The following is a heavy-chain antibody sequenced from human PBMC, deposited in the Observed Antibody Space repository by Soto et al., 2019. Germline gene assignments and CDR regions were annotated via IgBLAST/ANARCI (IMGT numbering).Heavy chain of an antibody. CDR3: ARVVPGAEAWFGP. V-gene: IGHV1-18*01. CDR1: GYTFSNYG. CDR2: ISLYSDGT. Sequence: ASVKVSCKTSGYTFSNYGVTWVRQAPGQPLEWLGWISLYSDGTNYAQKFQGRVSMTTDTSTTTAYMELRSLRSDDTAVYYCARVVPGAEAWFGPWGQGTLVTVSS. J-gene: IGHJ5*02. D-gene: IGHD2-2*01.